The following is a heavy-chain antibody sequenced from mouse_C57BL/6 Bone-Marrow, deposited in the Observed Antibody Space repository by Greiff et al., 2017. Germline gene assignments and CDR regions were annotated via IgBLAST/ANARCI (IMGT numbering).Heavy chain of an antibody. Sequence: QVQLQQPGAELVKPGASVKMSCKASGYTFTSYWITWVKQRPGQGLEWIGEIYPGSGSTNYHEKFKSKATLSVDTSSSTGYMQLSSLTSEDSAVYYCESYFGSRTRFAYWGQGTLVTVSA. CDR1: GYTFTSYW. CDR3: ESYFGSRTRFAY. V-gene: IGHV1-55*01. J-gene: IGHJ3*01. D-gene: IGHD1-1*01. CDR2: IYPGSGST.